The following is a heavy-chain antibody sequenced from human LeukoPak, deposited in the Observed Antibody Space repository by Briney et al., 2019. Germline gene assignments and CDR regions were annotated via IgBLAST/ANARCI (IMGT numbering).Heavy chain of an antibody. J-gene: IGHJ4*02. Sequence: ASVKVSCKASGYTFTGYYMHWVRQAPGQGLEWMGWINPNSGGTKYSQKFQGRVTMTRDTSISTAYMELSRLRSDDTAVYYCARLADCSSSSCRSFDYWGQGTLVTVSS. V-gene: IGHV1-2*02. CDR1: GYTFTGYY. D-gene: IGHD2-2*01. CDR3: ARLADCSSSSCRSFDY. CDR2: INPNSGGT.